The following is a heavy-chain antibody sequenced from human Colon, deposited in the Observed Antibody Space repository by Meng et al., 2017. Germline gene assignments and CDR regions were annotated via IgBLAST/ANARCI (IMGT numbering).Heavy chain of an antibody. J-gene: IGHJ4*02. Sequence: QVELAQWGAGLLKPSETLSLTCAVYGGSFSGYYWSWIRQPPGKGLEWIGEINHSGSTNYNPSLKSRVTISVDTSKNQFSLKLSSVTAADTAVYYCARGSGGWRSYYFDYWGQGTLVTVSS. CDR3: ARGSGGWRSYYFDY. CDR2: INHSGST. V-gene: IGHV4-34*01. CDR1: GGSFSGYY. D-gene: IGHD3-16*01.